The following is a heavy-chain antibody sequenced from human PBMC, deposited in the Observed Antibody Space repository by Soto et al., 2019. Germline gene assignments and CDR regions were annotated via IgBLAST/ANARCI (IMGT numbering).Heavy chain of an antibody. J-gene: IGHJ4*02. Sequence: ASVKVSCKTSRYTFTNYYIHWVRQAPGQGLEWMGIINPSGGSTTYAQKFQGRVTMTTDESTSTAYMELSSLRSEDTAVYYCARGYYDSSGPFDYRGQGTLVTVSS. CDR2: INPSGGST. CDR3: ARGYYDSSGPFDY. CDR1: RYTFTNYY. D-gene: IGHD3-22*01. V-gene: IGHV1-46*01.